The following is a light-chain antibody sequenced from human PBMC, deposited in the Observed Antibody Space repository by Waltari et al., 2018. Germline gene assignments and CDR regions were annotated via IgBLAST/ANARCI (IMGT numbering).Light chain of an antibody. CDR1: QTVLHNSNNKNY. J-gene: IGKJ2*01. CDR2: WAS. V-gene: IGKV4-1*01. CDR3: QQYASTPHT. Sequence: DIVLTQSPDSLAVSLGERATIHCKSSQTVLHNSNNKNYLAWFQQKPGQPPKLLIYWASTRECGVPDRFSGSGSGTDFTLTISGLQAEDVAVYYCQQYASTPHTFGQGTKLEIK.